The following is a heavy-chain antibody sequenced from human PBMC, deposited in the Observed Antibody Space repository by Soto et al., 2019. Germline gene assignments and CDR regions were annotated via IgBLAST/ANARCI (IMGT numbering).Heavy chain of an antibody. CDR2: IYQTGST. Sequence: SETRSLTCAVSGGSISSGVYSWSWILQPPGKGLEWIGYIYQTGSTYYNPSLKSRVTISVDRSKNQFSLRLSSVTAADTAVYYCARGYYYDGGGYYFEYSQPWGKGNTVTVSS. CDR3: ARGYYYDGGGYYFEYSQP. D-gene: IGHD3-22*01. V-gene: IGHV4-30-2*01. J-gene: IGHJ1*01. CDR1: GGSISSGVYS.